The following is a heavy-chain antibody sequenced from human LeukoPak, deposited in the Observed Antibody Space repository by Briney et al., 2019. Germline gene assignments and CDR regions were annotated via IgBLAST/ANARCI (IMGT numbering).Heavy chain of an antibody. V-gene: IGHV3-15*01. Sequence: GGSLRLSCSASGFTFSNYAMSWVRQAPGKGLEWVGRVKSITDGGTTDYVAPVKGRFTISRDDSKNTLYLQINSLKTEDTAVYYCTAEVVGAARLDAFDIWGQGTMVTVSS. D-gene: IGHD2-15*01. CDR2: VKSITDGGTT. CDR3: TAEVVGAARLDAFDI. J-gene: IGHJ3*02. CDR1: GFTFSNYA.